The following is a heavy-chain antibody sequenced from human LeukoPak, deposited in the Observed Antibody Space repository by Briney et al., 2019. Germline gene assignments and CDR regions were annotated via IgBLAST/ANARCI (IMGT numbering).Heavy chain of an antibody. D-gene: IGHD3-3*01. CDR1: GFTFSSYA. CDR2: ISGSGGST. V-gene: IGHV3-23*01. Sequence: VGVLRLSCAASGFTFSSYAMSWVRQAPGKGLGWVSAISGSGGSTYYADSVKGRFTISRDNSKNTLYLQMNSLRAEDTAVYYCAKDQSVWSGYHHYWGQGTLVTVSS. J-gene: IGHJ4*02. CDR3: AKDQSVWSGYHHY.